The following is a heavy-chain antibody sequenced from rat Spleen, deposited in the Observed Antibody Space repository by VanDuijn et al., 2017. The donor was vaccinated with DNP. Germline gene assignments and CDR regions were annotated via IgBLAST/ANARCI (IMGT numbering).Heavy chain of an antibody. J-gene: IGHJ2*01. CDR3: TTESAGLRVWDY. CDR1: GFTFSSYW. Sequence: EVQLVESGGGLVQPGRSLKLSCAASGFTFSSYWMFWIRQAPGKGLEWVASINTDGGSTYYPDSVKGRFTISRDNAENTVYLQMNSLRSEDTATYYCTTESAGLRVWDYWGQGVMVTVSS. V-gene: IGHV5-58*01. CDR2: INTDGGST. D-gene: IGHD1-4*01.